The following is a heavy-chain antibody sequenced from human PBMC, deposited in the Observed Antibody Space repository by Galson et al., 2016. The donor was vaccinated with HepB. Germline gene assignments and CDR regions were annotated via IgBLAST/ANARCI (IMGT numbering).Heavy chain of an antibody. V-gene: IGHV3-74*01. J-gene: IGHJ4*02. D-gene: IGHD3-10*01. CDR1: GFTFSRSW. CDR3: TRDYYGSLDH. Sequence: SLRLSCAASGFTFSRSWMSWVRQAPGTGLVWVSRINIDGNSITYADSVKGRFAISRDNAKNTVHLQMNSLRAEDTAVYYCTRDYYGSLDHWGQGTLVTVSS. CDR2: INIDGNSI.